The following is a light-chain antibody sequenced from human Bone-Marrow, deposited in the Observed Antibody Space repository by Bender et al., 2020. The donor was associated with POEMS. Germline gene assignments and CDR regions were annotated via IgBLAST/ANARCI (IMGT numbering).Light chain of an antibody. CDR2: EVF. CDR3: SAYAGRVV. CDR1: SSDVGGYPY. J-gene: IGLJ2*01. Sequence: QSALTQPASVSGSPGQSITISCTGTSSDVGGYPYVSWYQQHPGKAPKLMIYEVFKRPSGVPDRFSGSKSGNTASLTVSGLRAEDEAIYYCSAYAGRVVFGGGTKLTVL. V-gene: IGLV2-8*01.